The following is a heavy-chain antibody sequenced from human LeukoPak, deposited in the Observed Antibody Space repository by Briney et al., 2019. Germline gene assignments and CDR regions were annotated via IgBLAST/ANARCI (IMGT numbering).Heavy chain of an antibody. CDR3: SNHVLVAGTLDS. CDR1: GFTFSRFA. Sequence: GGSLRLSCAASGFTFSRFAMTWVRQAPGKGLEWVSTMSGSGDSTYYADSVKGRFTISRDNSKNTLYLQMHSLRADDTAVYYCSNHVLVAGTLDSWGQGTLVTVSS. J-gene: IGHJ4*02. CDR2: MSGSGDST. D-gene: IGHD6-19*01. V-gene: IGHV3-23*01.